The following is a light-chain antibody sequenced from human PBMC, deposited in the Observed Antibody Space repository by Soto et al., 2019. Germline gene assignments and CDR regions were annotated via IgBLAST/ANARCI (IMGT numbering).Light chain of an antibody. CDR3: SSYTSSSTPYV. J-gene: IGLJ1*01. V-gene: IGLV2-14*01. Sequence: QSVLTQPASGSGSRGQSITISCTGTSSDVGGYNYVSWYQQHPGKAPKLMIYDVSNRPSGVSNRFSGSKSGNTASLTISGLQAEDQADYYCSSYTSSSTPYVFGTGTKVTV. CDR2: DVS. CDR1: SSDVGGYNY.